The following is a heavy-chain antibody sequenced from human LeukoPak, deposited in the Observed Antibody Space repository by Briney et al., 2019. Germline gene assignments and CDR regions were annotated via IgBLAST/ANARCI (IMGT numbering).Heavy chain of an antibody. V-gene: IGHV1-69*05. D-gene: IGHD4-11*01. CDR2: IIPIFGTA. Sequence: SVKVSCKASGGTYSSYAISWVRQAPGQGLEWMGGIIPIFGTANYAQKFQGRVTITTDESTSTAYMELSSLRSEDTAVYYCAQYSNSRKYYYMDVWGKGTTVTVSS. CDR1: GGTYSSYA. J-gene: IGHJ6*03. CDR3: AQYSNSRKYYYMDV.